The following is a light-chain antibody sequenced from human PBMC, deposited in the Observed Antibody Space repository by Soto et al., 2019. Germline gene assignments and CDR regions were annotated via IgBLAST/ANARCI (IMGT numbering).Light chain of an antibody. CDR1: QSVSTL. CDR3: QQYNRYAPWA. Sequence: DVQMTQSPSTLSASVGERVTITCRASQSVSTLLAWYQQKPGKAPRLLIYKASSLESGVPSRFSGSGSGTEFTLTISSLQPDDFETYYCQQYNRYAPWAFGQGTKVDI. V-gene: IGKV1-5*03. J-gene: IGKJ1*01. CDR2: KAS.